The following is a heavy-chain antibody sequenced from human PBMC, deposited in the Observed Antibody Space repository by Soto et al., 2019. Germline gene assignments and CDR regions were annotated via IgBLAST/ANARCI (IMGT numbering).Heavy chain of an antibody. CDR2: IYYSGST. V-gene: IGHV4-39*01. Sequence: PSETLSLTCTVSGGSISSSSYYWGWIRQPPGKGLEWIGSIYYSGSTYYNPSLKSRVTISVDTSKNQFSLKLSSVTAADTAVYYCARHDYDFWSGYYGPQTYYYYRDVWGKGTRFTVSS. CDR3: ARHDYDFWSGYYGPQTYYYYRDV. J-gene: IGHJ6*03. D-gene: IGHD3-3*01. CDR1: GGSISSSSYY.